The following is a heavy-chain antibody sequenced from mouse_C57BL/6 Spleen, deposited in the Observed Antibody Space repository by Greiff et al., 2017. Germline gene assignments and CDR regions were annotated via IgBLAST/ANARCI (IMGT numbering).Heavy chain of an antibody. J-gene: IGHJ1*03. V-gene: IGHV1-61*01. CDR3: ARRGGGSLWYFDV. CDR1: GYTFTSYW. CDR2: IYPSDSAT. D-gene: IGHD1-1*02. Sequence: QVQLQQPGAELVRPGSSVKLSCKASGYTFTSYWMDWVKQRPGKGLEWIGNIYPSDSATHYNQKLKDKATFTVDKSSSTAYMQLSSLTSEDSAVYYCARRGGGSLWYFDVWGTGTAVTVSS.